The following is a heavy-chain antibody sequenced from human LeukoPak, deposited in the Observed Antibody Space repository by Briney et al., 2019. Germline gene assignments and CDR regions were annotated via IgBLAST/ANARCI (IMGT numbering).Heavy chain of an antibody. CDR1: GFTFSSYA. CDR2: ISGSGGST. J-gene: IGHJ4*02. Sequence: GGSLRLSCAASGFTFSSYAMSWVRQAPGKGLEWVSVISGSGGSTYSADSVKGRFTVSRDNSKNTLYLQMNSLRAEDTAVYFCAKSQDGGRLFHFDYWGQGTLVTVSS. D-gene: IGHD1-26*01. V-gene: IGHV3-23*01. CDR3: AKSQDGGRLFHFDY.